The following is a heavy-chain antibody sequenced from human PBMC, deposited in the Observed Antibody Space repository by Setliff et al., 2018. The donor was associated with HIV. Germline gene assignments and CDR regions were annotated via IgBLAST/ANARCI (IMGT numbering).Heavy chain of an antibody. V-gene: IGHV1-18*01. Sequence: ASVKVSCKASGYIFSTYGISWVRQAPGQGLEWMGWIGASNGNTHYAQKVQGRVTLTTDTSTNTAYMELRSLRSDDAAVYYCAKTTPQPHCCYYVDVWGKGTTVTVSS. J-gene: IGHJ6*03. CDR2: IGASNGNT. CDR1: GYIFSTYG. D-gene: IGHD2-21*01. CDR3: AKTTPQPHCCYYVDV.